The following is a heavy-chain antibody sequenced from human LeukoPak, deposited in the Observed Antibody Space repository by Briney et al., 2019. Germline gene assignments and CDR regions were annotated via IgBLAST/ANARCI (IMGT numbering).Heavy chain of an antibody. CDR2: ISYDGSNK. D-gene: IGHD2-21*01. Sequence: PGRSLRLSCAASGFTFSSYAMHWVRQAPGKGLEWVAVISYDGSNKYYADSAKGRFTISRDNSKNTLYLQMNSLRAEDTAVYYCAKAGGGDCFDYWGQGTLVTVSS. V-gene: IGHV3-30-3*01. CDR1: GFTFSSYA. CDR3: AKAGGGDCFDY. J-gene: IGHJ4*02.